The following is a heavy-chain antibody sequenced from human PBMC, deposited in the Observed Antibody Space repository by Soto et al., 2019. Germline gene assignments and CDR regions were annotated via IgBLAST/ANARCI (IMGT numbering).Heavy chain of an antibody. V-gene: IGHV3-33*01. D-gene: IGHD2-15*01. Sequence: GGSLRLSCAASGFTFSSYCLHWVRPAPGKGLEWVALIWFDGSDKYYTESVKGRFTISRDNSKSTLYLQMNSLRAEDTAVYYCARLYCSASSCYSVGAFDIRGQGTMVTVSS. CDR2: IWFDGSDK. CDR1: GFTFSSYC. J-gene: IGHJ3*02. CDR3: ARLYCSASSCYSVGAFDI.